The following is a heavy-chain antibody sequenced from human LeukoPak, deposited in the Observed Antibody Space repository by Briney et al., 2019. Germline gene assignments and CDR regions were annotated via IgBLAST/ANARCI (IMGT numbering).Heavy chain of an antibody. Sequence: SETLSLTCTVSVGPISISSYYWGWIRQPPGKGREWIGGIYYSGSTYCNPSLKSRVTISVDTSKNQFSLKLSSVTAADTAVYYCARHGTVLLWSDWFDPWGQGTLVTVSS. V-gene: IGHV4-39*01. J-gene: IGHJ5*02. CDR2: IYYSGST. CDR3: ARHGTVLLWSDWFDP. D-gene: IGHD3-10*01. CDR1: VGPISISSYY.